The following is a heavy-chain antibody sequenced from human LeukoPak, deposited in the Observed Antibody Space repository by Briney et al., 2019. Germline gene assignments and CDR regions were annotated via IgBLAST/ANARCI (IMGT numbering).Heavy chain of an antibody. D-gene: IGHD5-24*01. CDR2: ISSSSSYI. Sequence: GGSLRLSCAASGFTVSSNYMSWVRQAPGKGLEWVSSISSSSSYIYYADSVKGRFTTSRDNAKNSLYLQMNSLRAEDTAVYYCARVSEKYWGQGTLVTVSS. CDR1: GFTVSSNY. J-gene: IGHJ4*02. CDR3: ARVSEKY. V-gene: IGHV3-21*01.